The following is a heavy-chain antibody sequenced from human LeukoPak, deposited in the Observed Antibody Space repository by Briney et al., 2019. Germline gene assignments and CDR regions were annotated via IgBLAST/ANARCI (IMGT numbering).Heavy chain of an antibody. CDR2: ISSSSDYI. D-gene: IGHD3-16*01. CDR1: EFTFSSYN. Sequence: GSLRLSCAASEFTFSSYNMNWVRQAPGKGLEWVSSISSSSDYIYYADSVKGRFTISRDNSKNTLYLQMNSLRAEDTAVYYCAKVRGTPYWGQGTLVTVSS. V-gene: IGHV3-21*04. CDR3: AKVRGTPY. J-gene: IGHJ4*02.